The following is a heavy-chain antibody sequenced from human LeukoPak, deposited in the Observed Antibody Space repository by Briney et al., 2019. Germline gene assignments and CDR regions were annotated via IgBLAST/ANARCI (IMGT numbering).Heavy chain of an antibody. D-gene: IGHD1-1*01. CDR3: AWGQVRFDY. CDR2: IKSKTDGGTT. Sequence: GGSLRLSCAASGFTFSNAWMSWVRQAPGKGLEWVGRIKSKTDGGTTDYAAPVKGRFTISRDDSKNTLYLQMNSLRAEDTAVYYCAWGQVRFDYWGQGTLVTVSS. V-gene: IGHV3-15*01. J-gene: IGHJ4*02. CDR1: GFTFSNAW.